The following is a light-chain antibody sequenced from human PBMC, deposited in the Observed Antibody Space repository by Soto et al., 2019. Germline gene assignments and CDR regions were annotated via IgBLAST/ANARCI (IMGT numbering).Light chain of an antibody. Sequence: QSVLTQPPSVSGAPGQRVNIACTGSNSNIGAGYDVHWYRQSPGTAPKLLLSGHSHRPSGVPDRFSGSTSGTSASLAITGLQAEDAADYYCQSYDNSLLAYVFGGGTKVTVL. CDR2: GHS. CDR3: QSYDNSLLAYV. V-gene: IGLV1-40*01. CDR1: NSNIGAGYD. J-gene: IGLJ2*01.